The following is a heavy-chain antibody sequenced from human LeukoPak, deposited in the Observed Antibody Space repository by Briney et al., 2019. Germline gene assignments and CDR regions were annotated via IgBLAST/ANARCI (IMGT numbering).Heavy chain of an antibody. CDR2: MNPKSGNS. J-gene: IGHJ4*02. Sequence: ASVTVSCKASGYTFTTYDSNWVRQAPGQGLEWMGWMNPKSGNSGFAQKFQGRVTMTWRTSVSTAYMELASLTSEDTAVYYCGRSAGYGPLDYWGQGTLVTVSS. CDR1: GYTFTTYD. V-gene: IGHV1-8*01. D-gene: IGHD5-12*01. CDR3: GRSAGYGPLDY.